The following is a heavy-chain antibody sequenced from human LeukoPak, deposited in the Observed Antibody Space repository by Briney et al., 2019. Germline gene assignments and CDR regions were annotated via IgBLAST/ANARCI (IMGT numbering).Heavy chain of an antibody. V-gene: IGHV3-23*01. Sequence: GGSLGLSCAASGFTFSSYAMSWVRQAPGKGLEWVSAISGSGGSTYYADSVKGRFTISRDNSKNTLYLQMNSLRAEDTAVYYCAKDLRIAAAGNEDWFDPWGQGTLVTVSS. D-gene: IGHD6-13*01. CDR3: AKDLRIAAAGNEDWFDP. CDR2: ISGSGGST. CDR1: GFTFSSYA. J-gene: IGHJ5*02.